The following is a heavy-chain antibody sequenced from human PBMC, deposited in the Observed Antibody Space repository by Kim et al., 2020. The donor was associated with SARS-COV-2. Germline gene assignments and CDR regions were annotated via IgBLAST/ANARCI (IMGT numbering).Heavy chain of an antibody. Sequence: GGSLRLSCAASGFTFSIYSMYWVRQAPGKGLEWVSYISASSNTIYYADSVKGRFTIFRDNAKNSLSLQMNNLRAEDTAVYYCARARAPDTAMVVDAYDIWGQGTMVTVSS. CDR1: GFTFSIYS. D-gene: IGHD5-18*01. CDR3: ARARAPDTAMVVDAYDI. CDR2: ISASSNTI. V-gene: IGHV3-48*04. J-gene: IGHJ3*02.